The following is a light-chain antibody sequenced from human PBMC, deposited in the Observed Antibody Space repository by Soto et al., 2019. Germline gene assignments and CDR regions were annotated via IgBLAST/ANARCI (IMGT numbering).Light chain of an antibody. CDR1: QGISSD. Sequence: DIQLTQSPSFLSASVGDRVTITCRASQGISSDLAWYRQKPGKAPEVLIYPASTLQSGVPSRFSGTGSGTEFTLTVSSLQPEDFATYYCQQVNRYPRTFGHGTKLEIK. CDR3: QQVNRYPRT. J-gene: IGKJ2*01. V-gene: IGKV1-9*01. CDR2: PAS.